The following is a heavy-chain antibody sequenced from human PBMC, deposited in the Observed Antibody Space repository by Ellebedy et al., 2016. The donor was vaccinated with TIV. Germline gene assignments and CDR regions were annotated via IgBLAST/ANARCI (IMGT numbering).Heavy chain of an antibody. D-gene: IGHD5-18*01. CDR1: GGSISSTSYY. J-gene: IGHJ4*02. V-gene: IGHV4-39*01. Sequence: MPSETLSLTCTVTGGSISSTSYYWVWIRQPPGKGLEWIGSIHYSGSTYYDPSLESRVTISVDTSKNQFSLKLTSVTAADTAVYYCAARRGYSYGYNNYWGQGTLVTVSS. CDR2: IHYSGST. CDR3: AARRGYSYGYNNY.